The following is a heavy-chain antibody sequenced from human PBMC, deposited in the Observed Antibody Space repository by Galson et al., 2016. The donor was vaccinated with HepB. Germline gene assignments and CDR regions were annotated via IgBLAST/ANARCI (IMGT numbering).Heavy chain of an antibody. J-gene: IGHJ4*02. V-gene: IGHV1-69*06. CDR3: AKSEVVVVAAHQV. CDR2: IIPMFGRA. CDR1: GGSFSDSG. D-gene: IGHD2-15*01. Sequence: SVKVSCKASGGSFSDSGISWVRQAPGQGLEWMGGIIPMFGRANYAQKFQGRVNVMADNSKSTLYLQMNSLRVEDTAVYYCAKSEVVVVAAHQVWGQGTLVTVAS.